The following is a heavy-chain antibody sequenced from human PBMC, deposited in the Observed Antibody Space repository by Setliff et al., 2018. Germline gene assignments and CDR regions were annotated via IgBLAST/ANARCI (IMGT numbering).Heavy chain of an antibody. D-gene: IGHD2-21*01. CDR1: GGTFSSYA. CDR2: IIPIFGTA. J-gene: IGHJ4*02. CDR3: ATEKFPGDWGDY. V-gene: IGHV1-69*05. Sequence: GASVKVSCKASGGTFSSYAISWVRQAPGQGLEWMGGIIPIFGTANYAQKFQGRVTITTDESTSTAYMELRSLRSDDTAVYYWATEKFPGDWGDYWGQGTRVTVSS.